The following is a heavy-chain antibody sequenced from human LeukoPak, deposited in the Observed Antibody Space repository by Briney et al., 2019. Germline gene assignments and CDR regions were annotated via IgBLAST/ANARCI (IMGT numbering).Heavy chain of an antibody. CDR1: GGSISSGGYY. J-gene: IGHJ4*02. D-gene: IGHD6-6*01. CDR3: ARDLVGGQLVE. V-gene: IGHV4-30-2*01. Sequence: SETLSLTCTVSGGSISSGGYYWSWIRQPPGKGLEWIGYIYHSGSTYYNPSLKSRVTISVDRSKNQFSLKLSSVTAADTAVYYCARDLVGGQLVEWGQGTLVTVSS. CDR2: IYHSGST.